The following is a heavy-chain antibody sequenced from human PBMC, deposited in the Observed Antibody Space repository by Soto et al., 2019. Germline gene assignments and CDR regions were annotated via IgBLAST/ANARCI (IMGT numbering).Heavy chain of an antibody. Sequence: GESLKISCKGSGYSFTSYWISWVRQMPGKGLEWMGRIDPSDSYTNYSPPFQGHVTISADKSISTAYLQWSSLKASDTAMYYCARLGIVVVPAAIAYYGMDVWGQGTTVTVSS. V-gene: IGHV5-10-1*01. J-gene: IGHJ6*02. CDR2: IDPSDSYT. CDR3: ARLGIVVVPAAIAYYGMDV. CDR1: GYSFTSYW. D-gene: IGHD2-2*03.